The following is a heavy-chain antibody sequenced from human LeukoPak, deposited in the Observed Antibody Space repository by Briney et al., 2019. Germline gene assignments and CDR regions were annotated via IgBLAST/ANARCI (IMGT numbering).Heavy chain of an antibody. J-gene: IGHJ5*02. CDR3: ASRTRHYYDSSGPTGSWFDP. CDR1: GGSFSGYY. V-gene: IGHV4-34*01. Sequence: PSETLSLTCAVYGGSFSGYYWSWLRQPPGKGLEWIGEINHSGSTNYNPSLKSRVTISVDTSKNQFSLKLSSVTAADTAVYHCASRTRHYYDSSGPTGSWFDPWGQGTLVTVSS. D-gene: IGHD3-22*01. CDR2: INHSGST.